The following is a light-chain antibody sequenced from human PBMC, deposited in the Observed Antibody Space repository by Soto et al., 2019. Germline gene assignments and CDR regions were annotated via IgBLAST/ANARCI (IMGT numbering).Light chain of an antibody. V-gene: IGLV1-40*01. CDR2: GNS. CDR3: QSYDSGLKGYV. J-gene: IGLJ1*01. Sequence: QSVLTQPPSVSGAPGQRVTISCTGSGSNIGAGYDVHWYQQLPGTAPKLLIYGNSNRPSGVPDRFSGSKSGTSASLAITGLQAEDEADYYCQSYDSGLKGYVFGTGTKVTVL. CDR1: GSNIGAGYD.